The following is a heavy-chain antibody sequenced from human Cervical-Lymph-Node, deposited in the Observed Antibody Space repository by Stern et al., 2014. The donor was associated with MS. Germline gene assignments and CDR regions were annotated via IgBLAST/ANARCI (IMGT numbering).Heavy chain of an antibody. CDR1: GFTFSSYG. V-gene: IGHV3-30*18. Sequence: VQLEESGGGVVQPGRSLRLSCAASGFTFSSYGMHWVRQAPGKGLEWVAVISYDGSNKYYADSVKGRFTISRDNSKNTLYLQMNSLRAEDTAVYYCAKSSSPSHYYYYGMDVWGQGTTVTVSS. CDR3: AKSSSPSHYYYYGMDV. J-gene: IGHJ6*02. D-gene: IGHD6-6*01. CDR2: ISYDGSNK.